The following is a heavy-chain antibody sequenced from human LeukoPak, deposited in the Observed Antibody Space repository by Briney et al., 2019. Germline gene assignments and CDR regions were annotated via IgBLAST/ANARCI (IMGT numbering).Heavy chain of an antibody. J-gene: IGHJ5*02. CDR1: GYTFTSYD. CDR2: MNPTSGNT. D-gene: IGHD3-22*01. CDR3: ARGRSMWYYDSSGYYTTSSEYNWFDP. Sequence: ASVKVSFKASGYTFTSYDINWVRQATGQGLEWMGWMNPTSGNTAYAQKFQGRVTITSNTSISTAYMELISLRSEDTAVYYCARGRSMWYYDSSGYYTTSSEYNWFDPWGQGTLVTVSS. V-gene: IGHV1-8*03.